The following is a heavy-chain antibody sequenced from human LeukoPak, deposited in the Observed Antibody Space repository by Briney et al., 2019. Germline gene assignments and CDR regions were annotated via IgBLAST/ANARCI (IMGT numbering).Heavy chain of an antibody. Sequence: PGGSLRLSCAASGFTFSSYAMSWVRQAPGKGLEWVSGISGSGVNTYYADSVKGRFTIYRDNSKNTLYLQMNSLRAEDTAVYYCAKTGGSYGDYVNFWGQGTLVTVSS. J-gene: IGHJ4*02. CDR2: ISGSGVNT. CDR1: GFTFSSYA. D-gene: IGHD4-17*01. V-gene: IGHV3-23*01. CDR3: AKTGGSYGDYVNF.